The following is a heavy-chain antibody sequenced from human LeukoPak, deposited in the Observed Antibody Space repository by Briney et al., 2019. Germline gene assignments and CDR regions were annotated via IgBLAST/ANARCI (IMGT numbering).Heavy chain of an antibody. J-gene: IGHJ5*02. V-gene: IGHV4-61*01. Sequence: PSETLSLTCSVSGGSVSSGSYYWSWIRQPPGTGLEWIGYIYYSGSTNYNPSLKSRVTISVDTSKNQFSLKLSSVTAADTAVYYCARATLRRWFDPWGQGTLVTVSS. CDR2: IYYSGST. CDR1: GGSVSSGSYY. D-gene: IGHD1-1*01. CDR3: ARATLRRWFDP.